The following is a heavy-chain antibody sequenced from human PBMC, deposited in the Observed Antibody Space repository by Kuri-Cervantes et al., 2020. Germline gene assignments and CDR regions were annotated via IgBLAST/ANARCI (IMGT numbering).Heavy chain of an antibody. D-gene: IGHD1-26*01. CDR3: AREGGASEHYFDS. V-gene: IGHV1-2*02. J-gene: IGHJ4*02. CDR2: INPNSGGA. Sequence: ASVKVSCKASGYTFTGYNLHWVRQAPGEGLEWMGWINPNSGGANYAQKYQGRVTMTRDTSISTAYMELSSLRSDDTAVYYCAREGGASEHYFDSWGQGTLVTVSS. CDR1: GYTFTGYN.